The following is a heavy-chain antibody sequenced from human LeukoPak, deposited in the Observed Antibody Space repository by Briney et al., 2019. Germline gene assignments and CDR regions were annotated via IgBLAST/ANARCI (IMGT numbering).Heavy chain of an antibody. D-gene: IGHD2-15*01. J-gene: IGHJ4*02. Sequence: PPGGSLRLSCAASGFTFSSYEMNWVRQAPGEGLEWVSYISSSGSTIYYADSVKGRFTISRDNAKNSLYLQMNSLRAEDTAVYYCARGYCSGGSCYSIDYWGQGTLVTVSS. CDR3: ARGYCSGGSCYSIDY. V-gene: IGHV3-48*03. CDR1: GFTFSSYE. CDR2: ISSSGSTI.